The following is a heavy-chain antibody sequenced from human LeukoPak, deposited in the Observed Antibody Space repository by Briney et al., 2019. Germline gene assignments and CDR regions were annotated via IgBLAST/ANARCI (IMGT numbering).Heavy chain of an antibody. Sequence: SETLSLTCAVYGGSFSGYYWSWIRQPPGKGLEWLGEINHSGSTNYNPSLKSRVTISVDTSKNQFSLKLSSVTAADTAVYYCASSYYDILTGYEHPPDYWGQGTLVTVSS. CDR2: INHSGST. CDR1: GGSFSGYY. CDR3: ASSYYDILTGYEHPPDY. V-gene: IGHV4-34*01. J-gene: IGHJ4*02. D-gene: IGHD3-9*01.